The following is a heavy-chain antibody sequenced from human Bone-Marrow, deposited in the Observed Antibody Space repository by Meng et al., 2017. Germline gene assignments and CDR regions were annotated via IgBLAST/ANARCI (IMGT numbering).Heavy chain of an antibody. CDR3: ARAQLGYSNILNFDY. CDR2: THPNTGGT. CDR1: GYTFTGYY. D-gene: IGHD2/OR15-2a*01. V-gene: IGHV1-2*06. J-gene: IGHJ4*02. Sequence: QVLPVQAGAEEKKPGASVKVSCEASGYTFTGYYMHWVRQAPGQGLEWMGRTHPNTGGTNYAQKFQGRVTMTRDTSISTAYMELHRLRSDDTAVYYCARAQLGYSNILNFDYWGQGTLVTVSS.